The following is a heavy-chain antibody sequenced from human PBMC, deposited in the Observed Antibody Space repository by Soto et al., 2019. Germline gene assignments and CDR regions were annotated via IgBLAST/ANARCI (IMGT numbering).Heavy chain of an antibody. CDR2: IYSGGTT. V-gene: IGHV3-53*01. J-gene: IGHJ6*02. CDR3: ARGAMVIPPDYYYGMDV. D-gene: IGHD2-21*01. Sequence: EVQLVESGGGLMQPGGSLRLSCAASGFTVSSNYMSWVRQAPGKGLEWVSVIYSGGTTYYADSVRGRFTISRDDSKNTXYLQMNSLRGEDTAVYYCARGAMVIPPDYYYGMDVWGQGTTVTVSS. CDR1: GFTVSSNY.